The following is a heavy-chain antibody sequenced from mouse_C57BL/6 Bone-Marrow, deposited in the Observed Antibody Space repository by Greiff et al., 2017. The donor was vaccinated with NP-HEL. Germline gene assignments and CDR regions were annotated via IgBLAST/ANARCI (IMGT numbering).Heavy chain of an antibody. J-gene: IGHJ2*01. CDR2: IYPRSGNT. CDR3: AREGIGLIYYYGSLDY. Sequence: QVQLQQSGAELARPGASVKLSCKASVYTFTSYGISWVKQRTGQGLEWIGEIYPRSGNTYYNEKFKGKATLTADKSSSTAYMELRSLTSEDSAVYFCAREGIGLIYYYGSLDYWGQGTTLTVSS. V-gene: IGHV1-81*01. CDR1: VYTFTSYG. D-gene: IGHD1-1*01.